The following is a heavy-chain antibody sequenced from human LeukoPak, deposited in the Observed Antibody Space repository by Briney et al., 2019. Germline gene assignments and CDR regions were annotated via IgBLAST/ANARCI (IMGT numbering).Heavy chain of an antibody. CDR3: ARGGTMTTVPL. CDR2: IFYSGST. D-gene: IGHD4-17*01. CDR1: DASISSSN. V-gene: IGHV4-59*08. J-gene: IGHJ4*02. Sequence: SEPLSLTCTVSDASISSSNWSWIRKPPGKGLNWIGYIFYSGSTTYNPSLKSRVTISVDTSKNQFSLKLSSVTAADTAVYYCARGGTMTTVPLWGQGSLVSVSS.